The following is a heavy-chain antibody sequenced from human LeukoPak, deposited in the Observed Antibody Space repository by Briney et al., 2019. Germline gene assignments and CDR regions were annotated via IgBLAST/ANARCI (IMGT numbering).Heavy chain of an antibody. CDR1: GYTFTSYA. Sequence: ASVKVSCKASGYTFTSYAMHWVRQAPGQRLEWMGWINAGNGNTKYSQKFQGRVTITRDTSASTAYMELSSLRSEDTAVYYCARDLEEVRYSSSWSPFDYWGQGTLVTVSS. D-gene: IGHD6-13*01. CDR2: INAGNGNT. V-gene: IGHV1-3*01. J-gene: IGHJ4*02. CDR3: ARDLEEVRYSSSWSPFDY.